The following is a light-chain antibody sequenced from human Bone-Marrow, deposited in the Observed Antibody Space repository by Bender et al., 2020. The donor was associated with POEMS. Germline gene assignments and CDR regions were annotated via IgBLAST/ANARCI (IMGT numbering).Light chain of an antibody. J-gene: IGLJ2*01. CDR3: QVWDSNSEVI. Sequence: SYVLTQPPSVSLAPGQTARLTCGGNNIASRSVHWYQQKAGQAPVMVVYDDDDRPSGMSERISGSNSGNTATLTITTVEAGDEADYYCQVWDSNSEVIFGGGTKLTVL. V-gene: IGLV3-21*02. CDR1: NIASRS. CDR2: DDD.